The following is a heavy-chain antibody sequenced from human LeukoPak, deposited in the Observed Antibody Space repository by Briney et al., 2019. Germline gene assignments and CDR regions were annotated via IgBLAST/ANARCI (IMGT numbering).Heavy chain of an antibody. Sequence: ASVKVSCKTSGYNFIAYGVAWVRQAPGQGLQWMGRISGYNGNTHYAQNFQGRVTMTRDTATNTAYLELRSLRFDDTAFYFCARDEFFGSRSSGDDAFDVWGRGTLVTVSS. CDR1: GYNFIAYG. CDR3: ARDEFFGSRSSGDDAFDV. V-gene: IGHV1-18*01. J-gene: IGHJ3*01. CDR2: ISGYNGNT. D-gene: IGHD3-10*01.